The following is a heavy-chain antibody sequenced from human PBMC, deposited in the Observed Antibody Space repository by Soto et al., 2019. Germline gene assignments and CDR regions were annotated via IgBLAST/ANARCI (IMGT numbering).Heavy chain of an antibody. CDR3: SRGQAGLETAPYYFDY. D-gene: IGHD1-1*01. CDR2: IRGRAYGRTT. V-gene: IGHV3-49*04. J-gene: IGHJ4*02. Sequence: GGSLRLSCTGSGFTFGGYAMGWVRQAPGKGLEWVGSIRGRAYGRTTEYDASVRGRFSISRDASTSIAYLQMNSLKTEDTALYFCSRGQAGLETAPYYFDYWGQGTLVTVSS. CDR1: GFTFGGYA.